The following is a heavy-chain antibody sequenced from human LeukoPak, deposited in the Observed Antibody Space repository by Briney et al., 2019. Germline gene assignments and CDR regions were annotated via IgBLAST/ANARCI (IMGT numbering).Heavy chain of an antibody. CDR3: ARGSSTWYDGSDRFDP. V-gene: IGHV3-7*01. CDR1: GFTFSSYW. CDR2: IKPDGTEM. Sequence: GGSLRLSCAASGFTFSSYWMAWVRQAPGKGLEWVANIKPDGTEMYYLHSVKGRFTISRGNSKNSVYLEMNNLRVEDTGVYYCARGSSTWYDGSDRFDPWGQGTLVTVSP. D-gene: IGHD6-13*01. J-gene: IGHJ5*02.